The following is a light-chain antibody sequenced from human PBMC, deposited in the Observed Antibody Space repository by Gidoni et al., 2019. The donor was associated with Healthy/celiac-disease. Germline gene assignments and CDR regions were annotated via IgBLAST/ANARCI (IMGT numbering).Light chain of an antibody. Sequence: DIQMTQSPSSLSASVGDRVTIICQASQDISNYLNWYQQKPGKAPKLLIYDASNLETGVPSRFSGSGSGTDFTFTISSLQPEDIATYYCQQYDNLRITFGPGTKVDIK. J-gene: IGKJ3*01. CDR3: QQYDNLRIT. V-gene: IGKV1-33*01. CDR2: DAS. CDR1: QDISNY.